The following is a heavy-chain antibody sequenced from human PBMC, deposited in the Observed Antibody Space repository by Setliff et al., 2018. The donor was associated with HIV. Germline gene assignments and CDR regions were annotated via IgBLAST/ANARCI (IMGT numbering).Heavy chain of an antibody. V-gene: IGHV2-5*08. CDR1: GFSLTTSGIR. J-gene: IGHJ4*02. Sequence: GSGPTLVNPTQTLTLTCTFSGFSLTTSGIRVTWVRQPPGKALEWLARIDWEDDKFYSTSLKSRLTITKDTSKDQVVLKMANMDPVDTATYYCAHRAYYGEFGFWGQGTQVTVSS. CDR3: AHRAYYGEFGF. CDR2: IDWEDDK. D-gene: IGHD4-17*01.